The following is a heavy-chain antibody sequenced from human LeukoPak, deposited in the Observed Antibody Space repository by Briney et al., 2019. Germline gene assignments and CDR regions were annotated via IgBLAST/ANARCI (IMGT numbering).Heavy chain of an antibody. Sequence: APVKVSCKAFCFTFTSYGISWVGQAPGQGLEWMGWISAYNGNTNYAQKLQGGVTMTTDTSTSTAYMELRSPRSDDTAVYYCARDPVTGNFDYWGQGTLVTVSS. J-gene: IGHJ4*02. V-gene: IGHV1-18*01. D-gene: IGHD7-27*01. CDR1: CFTFTSYG. CDR2: ISAYNGNT. CDR3: ARDPVTGNFDY.